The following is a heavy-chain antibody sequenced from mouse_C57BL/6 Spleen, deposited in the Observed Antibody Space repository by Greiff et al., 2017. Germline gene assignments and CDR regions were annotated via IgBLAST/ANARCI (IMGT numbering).Heavy chain of an antibody. D-gene: IGHD2-1*01. CDR1: GFTFSSYA. CDR2: ISSGGDYI. J-gene: IGHJ4*01. CDR3: TRGALYYGNYDYAMDY. Sequence: EVMLVESGEGLVKPGGSLKLSCAASGFTFSSYAMSWVRQTPEKRLEWVAYISSGGDYIYYADTVKGRFTISRDNARNTLYLQMSSLKSEDTAMYYCTRGALYYGNYDYAMDYWGQGTSVTVSS. V-gene: IGHV5-9-1*02.